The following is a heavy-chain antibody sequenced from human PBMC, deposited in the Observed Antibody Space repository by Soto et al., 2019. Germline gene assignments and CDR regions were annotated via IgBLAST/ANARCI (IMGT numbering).Heavy chain of an antibody. CDR1: GGSISSGGYS. D-gene: IGHD3-3*01. CDR2: IYHSGST. V-gene: IGHV4-30-2*01. Sequence: SETLSLTCAVSGGSISSGGYSWSWIRQPPGKGLEWIGYIYHSGSTYYNPSLKSRVTISVDRSKNQFSLKLSSVTAADTAVYYCARGPLFHWGQGTLVTVSS. J-gene: IGHJ4*02. CDR3: ARGPLFH.